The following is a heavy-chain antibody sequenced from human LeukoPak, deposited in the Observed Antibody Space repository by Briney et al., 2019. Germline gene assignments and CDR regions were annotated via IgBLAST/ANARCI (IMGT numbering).Heavy chain of an antibody. CDR3: ARAKLWLGVAY. J-gene: IGHJ4*02. V-gene: IGHV3-48*03. D-gene: IGHD3-10*01. Sequence: GGSLRLSCAASGFTFSSYEMNWVRQAPGKGLEWVSYISSSGSTIYYADSVKGRFTISRDNAKNSLYLQMNSLRAEDTAVYYCARAKLWLGVAYWGQETLVTASS. CDR2: ISSSGSTI. CDR1: GFTFSSYE.